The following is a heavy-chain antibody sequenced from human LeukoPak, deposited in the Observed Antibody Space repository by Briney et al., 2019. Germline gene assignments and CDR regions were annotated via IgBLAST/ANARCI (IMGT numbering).Heavy chain of an antibody. CDR1: GGSFSGYY. CDR2: IYYSGST. CDR3: ARDLVGFGHFDY. V-gene: IGHV4-30-4*01. J-gene: IGHJ4*02. Sequence: SETLSLTCAVYGGSFSGYYWSWIRQPPGKGLEWIGYIYYSGSTYYNPSLKSRVTISVDTSKNQFSLKLSSVTAADTAVYYCARDLVGFGHFDYWGQGTLVTVSS. D-gene: IGHD3-10*01.